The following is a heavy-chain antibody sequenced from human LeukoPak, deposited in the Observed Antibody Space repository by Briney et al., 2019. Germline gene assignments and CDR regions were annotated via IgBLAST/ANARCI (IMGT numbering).Heavy chain of an antibody. Sequence: GGSLRLSCAASGFIFSGYYMSWIRQAPGKGLEWVSYISSTSSYTAYADSVKGRFTISRDNAKNSLYLQMNSLRAEDTAVYFCAKATNTATGTPALAIDYWGQGTLVTVSS. CDR2: ISSTSSYT. CDR3: AKATNTATGTPALAIDY. J-gene: IGHJ4*02. V-gene: IGHV3-11*05. CDR1: GFIFSGYY. D-gene: IGHD6-13*01.